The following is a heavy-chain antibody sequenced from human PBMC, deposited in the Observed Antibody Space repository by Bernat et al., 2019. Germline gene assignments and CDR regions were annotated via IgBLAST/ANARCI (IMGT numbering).Heavy chain of an antibody. CDR1: GFTFSSYS. J-gene: IGHJ6*02. CDR3: ARSVSIIYYYYGMDV. D-gene: IGHD3-10*01. V-gene: IGHV3-48*01. CDR2: ISSSSTI. Sequence: EVQLVESGGGLVQPGGSLRLSCAASGFTFSSYSMNWVRQAPGKGLEWVSYISSSSTIYYADSVKGRFTISRDNAKNSLYLQMNSLRAEDTAVYYCARSVSIIYYYYGMDVWGQGTTVTVSS.